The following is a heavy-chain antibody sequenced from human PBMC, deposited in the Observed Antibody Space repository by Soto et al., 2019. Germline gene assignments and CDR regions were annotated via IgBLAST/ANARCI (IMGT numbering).Heavy chain of an antibody. CDR1: GASVSSGSYY. CDR2: IYYSWST. J-gene: IGHJ5*02. Sequence: QVQLQESGPGLVKPSETLSLTCTVSGASVSSGSYYWSWIRQPPGKGLEWICHIYYSWSTSYNPSLSRRVTMSVETTKNQFSLKLTSVTAADTAFYFCASRIDDYYYFPAWGQGTLVTVSS. D-gene: IGHD3-16*01. CDR3: ASRIDDYYYFPA. V-gene: IGHV4-61*01.